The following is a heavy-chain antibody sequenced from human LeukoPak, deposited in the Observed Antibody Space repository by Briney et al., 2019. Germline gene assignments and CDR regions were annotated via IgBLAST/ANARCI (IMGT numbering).Heavy chain of an antibody. CDR1: GFTFRTYT. D-gene: IGHD4-23*01. V-gene: IGHV3-30-3*01. CDR3: ASAGAVTDSFVH. CDR2: ISYDGYYK. J-gene: IGHJ5*02. Sequence: GRSLILSCAASGFTFRTYTMHWVRQAPGKGLEWVASISYDGYYKYYAESVKGPFIISRDNSKNTLYLQINSLRADDTAVYYCASAGAVTDSFVHWGEGTLVIVSS.